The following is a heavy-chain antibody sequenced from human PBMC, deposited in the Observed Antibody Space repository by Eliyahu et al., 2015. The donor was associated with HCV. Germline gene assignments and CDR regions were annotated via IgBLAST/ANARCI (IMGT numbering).Heavy chain of an antibody. D-gene: IGHD3-22*01. V-gene: IGHV3-48*01. CDR2: ISSSGGTV. CDR1: GFVFNSYS. CDR3: VRGYYDSHNWFDP. J-gene: IGHJ5*02. Sequence: EVQLVESGGGLVQPGGSLRLSCSASGFVFNSYSMNWVRQAPVKGLEWLSYISSSGGTVYYADSVKGRFTISRDNAKNSLYLQMNSLRAEDTAVYYCVRGYYDSHNWFDPWGPGTLVTVSS.